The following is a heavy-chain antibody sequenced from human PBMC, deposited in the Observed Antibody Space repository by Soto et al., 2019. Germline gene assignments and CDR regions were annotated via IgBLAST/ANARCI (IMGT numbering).Heavy chain of an antibody. CDR2: ISGSGGST. CDR1: GFTFSSYA. D-gene: IGHD2-2*02. CDR3: AKTGFELLPAAIHSGSNWFDP. Sequence: GGSLRLSCAASGFTFSSYAMSWVRQAPGKGLEWVSAISGSGGSTYYADSVKGRFTISRDNSKNTLYLQMNSLRAEDTAVYYCAKTGFELLPAAIHSGSNWFDPWGQGTLVTVSS. V-gene: IGHV3-23*01. J-gene: IGHJ5*02.